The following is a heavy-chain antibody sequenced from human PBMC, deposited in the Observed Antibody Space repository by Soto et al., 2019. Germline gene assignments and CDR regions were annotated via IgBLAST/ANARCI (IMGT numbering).Heavy chain of an antibody. J-gene: IGHJ5*02. CDR2: MYHSGTF. CDR3: ARAQFYSGSGNYNNLMFDA. D-gene: IGHD3-10*01. V-gene: IGHV4-30-2*01. Sequence: LSLTCAVSGGSIGGVGYSWSWIRQPPGGGLEWIGYMYHSGTFLKSPSLKTRLTMSLDMSKNQFSLTLNSMTAADTAVYYCARAQFYSGSGNYNNLMFDAWGQGIQVTVSS. CDR1: GGSIGGVGYS.